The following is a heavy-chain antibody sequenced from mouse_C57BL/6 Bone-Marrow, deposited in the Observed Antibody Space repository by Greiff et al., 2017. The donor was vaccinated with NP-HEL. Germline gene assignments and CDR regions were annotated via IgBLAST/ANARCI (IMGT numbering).Heavy chain of an antibody. CDR2: IDPDNGDT. Sequence: VQLQQSGAELVRPGASVKLSCTASGFNIKDDYMHWVKQRPEQGLEWIGWIDPDNGDTEYASKFQGKATITADTSSNTTYLQLSSLTSEDAAVYYCTPLLQRPDDYFDYWGQGTTLTVSS. V-gene: IGHV14-4*01. J-gene: IGHJ2*01. CDR3: TPLLQRPDDYFDY. CDR1: GFNIKDDY. D-gene: IGHD1-2*01.